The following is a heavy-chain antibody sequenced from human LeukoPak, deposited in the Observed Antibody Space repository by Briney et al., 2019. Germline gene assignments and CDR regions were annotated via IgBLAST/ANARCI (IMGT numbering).Heavy chain of an antibody. CDR1: GYTLTELS. V-gene: IGHV1-24*01. D-gene: IGHD3-16*01. Sequence: ASVKVSCKVSGYTLTELSMHWVRQAPGKGLEWMGGFDPEDGETIYAQKFQGRVTMTEDTSTDTAYMGLSSLRSEDTAVYYCATAHPPTSRYYYMDVWGKGTTVTVSS. CDR2: FDPEDGET. J-gene: IGHJ6*03. CDR3: ATAHPPTSRYYYMDV.